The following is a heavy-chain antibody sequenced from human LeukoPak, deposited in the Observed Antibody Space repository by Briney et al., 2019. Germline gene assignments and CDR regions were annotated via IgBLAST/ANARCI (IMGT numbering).Heavy chain of an antibody. J-gene: IGHJ3*02. CDR2: INPDGSTT. Sequence: PGGSLRLSCAASGFSISTYWIHWVRQAPGKGLVWVSRINPDGSTTYYADSVKGRITISRDNAKNTLYLQMNSLRAEDTAVYYCAREDAAFDIWGQGTMVTVSS. CDR3: AREDAAFDI. V-gene: IGHV3-74*01. CDR1: GFSISTYW.